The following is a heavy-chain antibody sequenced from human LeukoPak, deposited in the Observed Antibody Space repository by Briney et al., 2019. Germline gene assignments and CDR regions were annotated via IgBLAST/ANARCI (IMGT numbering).Heavy chain of an antibody. J-gene: IGHJ4*02. D-gene: IGHD3-10*01. CDR3: ARGYGSGSYYRV. CDR1: GGSFSGNY. CDR2: INRGGDT. V-gene: IGHV4-34*01. Sequence: ASETLSLTCAVYGGSFSGNYWSWIRQPPGKGLEWIGEINRGGDTNYNPSLKSRVTISVDTSKNKFSLKLSSVTAADTAVYFCARGYGSGSYYRVWGQGTLVTVSS.